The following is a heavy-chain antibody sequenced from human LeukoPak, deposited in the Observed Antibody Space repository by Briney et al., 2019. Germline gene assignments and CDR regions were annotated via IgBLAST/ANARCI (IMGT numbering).Heavy chain of an antibody. V-gene: IGHV1-24*01. CDR1: GYTLAELS. CDR3: ATGIRGSGSFPYYYYYYYMDV. Sequence: ASVKVSCKVSGYTLAELSMHWVRQAPGKGLEWMEGFDPEDAETIYAQKFQGRVTMTEDTSTDTAYMELSSLRSEDTAVYYCATGIRGSGSFPYYYYYYYMDVWGKGTTVTVSS. D-gene: IGHD3-10*01. J-gene: IGHJ6*03. CDR2: FDPEDAET.